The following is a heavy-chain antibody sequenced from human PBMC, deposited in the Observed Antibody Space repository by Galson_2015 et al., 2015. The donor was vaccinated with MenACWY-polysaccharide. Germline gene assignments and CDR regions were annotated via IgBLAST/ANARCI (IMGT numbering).Heavy chain of an antibody. Sequence: GTTSYADSVKGRFTISRDNSMNTVHLQMNSLRVEDTAVYFCAKGAGFDFGDYGFYYHFWGQGALVTVSS. CDR2: GTT. V-gene: IGHV3-23*01. J-gene: IGHJ4*02. CDR3: AKGAGFDFGDYGFYYHF. D-gene: IGHD4-17*01.